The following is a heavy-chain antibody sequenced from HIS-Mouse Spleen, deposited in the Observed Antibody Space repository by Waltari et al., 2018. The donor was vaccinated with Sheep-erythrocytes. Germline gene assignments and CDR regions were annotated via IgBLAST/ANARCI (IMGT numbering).Heavy chain of an antibody. J-gene: IGHJ4*02. CDR3: AKDRRGFWDY. D-gene: IGHD3-10*01. V-gene: IGHV3-30*18. CDR2: ISYDGSNK. Sequence: QVQLVESGGGVVQPGRSLRLSCAASGFTFSSYGMHWVRQAPGKGLEWVAVISYDGSNKDYADSVKGRFTISRDNSKNTLYLQMNSLRAEDTAVYYCAKDRRGFWDYWGQGTLVTVSS. CDR1: GFTFSSYG.